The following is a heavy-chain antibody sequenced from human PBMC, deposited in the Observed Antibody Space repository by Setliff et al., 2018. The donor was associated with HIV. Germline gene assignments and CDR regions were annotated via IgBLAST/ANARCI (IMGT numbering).Heavy chain of an antibody. D-gene: IGHD2-8*02. V-gene: IGHV4-34*01. Sequence: PSETLSLTCAVHGGSFSDYYRSWIRQPPGKGLEWIGEITHSGRSNYSPSLRSRVTTSMDTSKNQFSLKLSSVTAADTAVYYCARVSYTYWYSIPRGCFYHMDVWGTGTTVTVSS. CDR3: ARVSYTYWYSIPRGCFYHMDV. CDR2: ITHSGRS. J-gene: IGHJ6*03. CDR1: GGSFSDYY.